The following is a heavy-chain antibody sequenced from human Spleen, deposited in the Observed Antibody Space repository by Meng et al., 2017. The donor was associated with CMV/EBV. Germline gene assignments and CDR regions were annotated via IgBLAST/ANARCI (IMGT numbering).Heavy chain of an antibody. J-gene: IGHJ4*02. CDR2: ISTQNGNT. Sequence: CKAAGGTFSSYAISWVRQAPGQELEWMGWISTQNGNTNYAKKFQDRLTMTTDPSTSTVYMELRSLRSDDTAVYFCARDRGTYLAYFDYWGQGTLVTVSS. CDR1: GGTFSSYA. CDR3: ARDRGTYLAYFDY. V-gene: IGHV1-18*01. D-gene: IGHD1-26*01.